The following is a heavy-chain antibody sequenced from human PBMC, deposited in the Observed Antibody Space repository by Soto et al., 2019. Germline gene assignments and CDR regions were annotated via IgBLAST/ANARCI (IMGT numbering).Heavy chain of an antibody. J-gene: IGHJ4*02. V-gene: IGHV3-74*01. CDR2: INIDGSST. CDR1: GFTSSTYW. Sequence: EVQLVESGGGLVQPGESRRLSFAPSGFTSSTYWRNWVRQAPGKGRVWFSRINIDGSSTSYAGSVKGRFTISRDNAKNTLYLQMNSLRAEDTAVYYCVRTSLVVAAATREDYWGQGTLVTVSS. CDR3: VRTSLVVAAATREDY. D-gene: IGHD2-15*01.